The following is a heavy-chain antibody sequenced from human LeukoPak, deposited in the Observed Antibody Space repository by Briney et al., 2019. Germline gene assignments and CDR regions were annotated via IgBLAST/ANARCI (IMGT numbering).Heavy chain of an antibody. CDR3: ARGTLSYYDFWNAAWNWFDP. CDR2: IYYSGST. Sequence: SETLSLTCTVSGGSISSGGYYWSWIRQHPGKGLEWIGYIYYSGSTYYNPSLKSRVTISVDTSKNQFSLKLSSVTAADTAVYYCARGTLSYYDFWNAAWNWFDPWGQGTLVTVSS. V-gene: IGHV4-31*03. CDR1: GGSISSGGYY. J-gene: IGHJ5*02. D-gene: IGHD3-3*01.